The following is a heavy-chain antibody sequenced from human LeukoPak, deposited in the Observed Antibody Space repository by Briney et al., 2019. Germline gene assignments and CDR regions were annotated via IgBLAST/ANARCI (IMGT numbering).Heavy chain of an antibody. CDR2: IYPGDSDT. V-gene: IGHV5-51*01. D-gene: IGHD6-19*01. J-gene: IGHJ6*03. CDR3: ARHGSSGWTYYYYYYMDV. Sequence: GESLKISCKGSGYTFTTYWIGWVRQVPGKGLEWMGIIYPGDSDTRYSPSFQGQVTISADKSISTAYLQWSSLKASDTAMYYCARHGSSGWTYYYYYYMDVWGKGTTVTVSS. CDR1: GYTFTTYW.